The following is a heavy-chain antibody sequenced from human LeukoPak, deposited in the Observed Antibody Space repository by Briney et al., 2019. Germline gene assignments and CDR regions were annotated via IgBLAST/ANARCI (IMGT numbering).Heavy chain of an antibody. V-gene: IGHV1-2*02. CDR3: ARDIDRYCSSTSCDAFDI. Sequence: GASVKVSCKASGYTFTGYYMHWVRQAPGQGFEWMGWINPNSGGTNYAQKFQGRVTMTRDTSISTAYMELSRLRSDDTAVYYCARDIDRYCSSTSCDAFDIWGQGTVVTVSS. CDR1: GYTFTGYY. D-gene: IGHD2-2*01. J-gene: IGHJ3*02. CDR2: INPNSGGT.